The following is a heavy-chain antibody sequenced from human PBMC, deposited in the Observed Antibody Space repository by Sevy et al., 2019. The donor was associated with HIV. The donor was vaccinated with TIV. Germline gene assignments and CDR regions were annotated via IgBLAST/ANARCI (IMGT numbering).Heavy chain of an antibody. CDR3: AKDAYNYGYAQPPDWFDP. CDR2: ISGSGGST. CDR1: GFTFSSYA. J-gene: IGHJ5*02. D-gene: IGHD5-18*01. V-gene: IGHV3-23*01. Sequence: GGSLRLSCAASGFTFSSYAMSWVRQAPGKGLEWVSAISGSGGSTYYADSVKGRFTISRDNSKNTLYLQMNSLRAEDTAVYYCAKDAYNYGYAQPPDWFDPWGQGTLVTVSS.